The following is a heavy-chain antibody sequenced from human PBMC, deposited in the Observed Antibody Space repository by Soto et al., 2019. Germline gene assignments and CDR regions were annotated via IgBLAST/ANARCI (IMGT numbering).Heavy chain of an antibody. CDR3: ARETCYGDYSACAFDI. D-gene: IGHD4-17*01. CDR2: ISSSSSYI. CDR1: GFTFSSYS. V-gene: IGHV3-21*01. Sequence: GGSLRLSCAASGFTFSSYSMNWVRQAPGKGLEWVSSISSSSSYIYYADSVKGRFTISRDNAKNSLYLQMNSLRAEDTAVYYCARETCYGDYSACAFDIWGQGTMVTVSS. J-gene: IGHJ3*02.